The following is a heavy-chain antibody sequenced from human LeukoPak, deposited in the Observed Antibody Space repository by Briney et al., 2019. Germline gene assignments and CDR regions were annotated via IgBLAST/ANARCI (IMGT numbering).Heavy chain of an antibody. Sequence: GRSLRLSCAASGFTFSSYGMHWVRQAPGKGPEWVAVIWYDGSNKYYADSVKGRFTISRDNSKNTLYLQMNSLRAEDTAVYYCAREGGSSSSALDYWGQGTLVTVSS. CDR2: IWYDGSNK. CDR1: GFTFSSYG. V-gene: IGHV3-33*01. J-gene: IGHJ4*02. CDR3: AREGGSSSSALDY. D-gene: IGHD6-6*01.